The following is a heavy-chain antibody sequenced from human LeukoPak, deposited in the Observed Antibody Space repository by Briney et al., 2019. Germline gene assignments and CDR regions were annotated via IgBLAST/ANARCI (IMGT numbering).Heavy chain of an antibody. CDR2: IIPIFGTA. J-gene: IGHJ6*03. CDR1: GGTFSSYA. V-gene: IGHV1-69*06. CDR3: ARDRGTYDYVWGSYRYGDYYYYMDV. D-gene: IGHD3-16*02. Sequence: SVKVSCKASGGTFSSYAISWVRQAPGQGLEWMGGIIPIFGTANYAQKFQGRVTITADKSTSTAYMELSSLRSEDTAVYYCARDRGTYDYVWGSYRYGDYYYYMDVWGKGTTVTVSS.